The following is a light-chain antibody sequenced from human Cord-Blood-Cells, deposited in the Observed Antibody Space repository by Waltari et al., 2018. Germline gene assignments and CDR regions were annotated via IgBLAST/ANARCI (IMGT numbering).Light chain of an antibody. CDR1: SSDVGSYNL. Sequence: QSALTQPASVPGSPGQSLTISCTGTSSDVGSYNLVSWYQQNPGKAPELMIYEGSKRHARISHRCPASKSGTTAPLTISGSQAEAEADYYCCSYARSSTWVFDGGHNLTVL. V-gene: IGLV2-23*01. CDR2: EGS. CDR3: CSYARSSTWV. J-gene: IGLJ3*02.